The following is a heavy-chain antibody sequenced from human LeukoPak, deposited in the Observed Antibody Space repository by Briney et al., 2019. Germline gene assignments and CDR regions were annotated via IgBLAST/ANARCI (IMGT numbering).Heavy chain of an antibody. CDR3: ARGGAFEGFDI. J-gene: IGHJ3*02. Sequence: PSETLSLTCAVSGGSISSGGYSWSWIRQPPGKGLEWIGYTYHSGSTYYNPSLKSRVTISVDRSKNQFSLKLSSVTAADTAVYYCARGGAFEGFDIWGQGTMVTVSS. D-gene: IGHD1-26*01. V-gene: IGHV4-30-2*01. CDR2: TYHSGST. CDR1: GGSISSGGYS.